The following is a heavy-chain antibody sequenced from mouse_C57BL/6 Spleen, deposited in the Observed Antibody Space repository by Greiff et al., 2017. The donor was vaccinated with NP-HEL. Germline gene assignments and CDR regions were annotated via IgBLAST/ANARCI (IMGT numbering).Heavy chain of an antibody. D-gene: IGHD3-2*02. J-gene: IGHJ3*01. CDR1: GYTFTSYW. Sequence: VQLQQSGAELVRPGSSVKLSCKASGYTFTSYWMHWVKQRPIQGLEWIGNIDPSDSETHYNQKFKDKATLTVDKSSSTAYMQLSSLTSADSAVYYCARSDSSGYAYWGQGTLVTVSA. CDR2: IDPSDSET. V-gene: IGHV1-52*01. CDR3: ARSDSSGYAY.